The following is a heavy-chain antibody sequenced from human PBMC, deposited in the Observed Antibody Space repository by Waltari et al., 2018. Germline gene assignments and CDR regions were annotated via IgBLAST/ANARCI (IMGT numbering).Heavy chain of an antibody. J-gene: IGHJ3*02. CDR2: MNPNSGNT. V-gene: IGHV1-8*03. CDR3: ARDGSYYYGGLKGAFDI. D-gene: IGHD3-10*01. Sequence: GQGLEWMGWMNPNSGNTGYAQKFQGRVTITRNTSISTAYMELSSLRSEDTAVYYCARDGSYYYGGLKGAFDIWGQGTMVTVSS.